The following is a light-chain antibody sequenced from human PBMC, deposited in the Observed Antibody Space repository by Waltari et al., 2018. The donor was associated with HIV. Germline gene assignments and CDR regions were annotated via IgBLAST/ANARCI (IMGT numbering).Light chain of an antibody. CDR2: WAS. CDR3: QQYYSRPPT. Sequence: DIVMTQSPESLAVSLGERATINCKSSQSVLYSSNNKNYLSWYQQKPGQGPKLLIYWASTRESGVPDRFSGSGSGTDFTLTISDLQAEEVAVYYCQQYYSRPPTFGGGTKVEIK. J-gene: IGKJ4*01. V-gene: IGKV4-1*01. CDR1: QSVLYSSNNKNY.